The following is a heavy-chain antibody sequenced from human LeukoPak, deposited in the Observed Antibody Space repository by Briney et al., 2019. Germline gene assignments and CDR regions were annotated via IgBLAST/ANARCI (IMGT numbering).Heavy chain of an antibody. D-gene: IGHD6-6*01. CDR3: ARPSRSISTAGAFDI. Sequence: SETLSLTCTVSGGSISNYFWSWIRQPPGKGLEWIGYIYYTGSTSYNPSLKSRVTISVGTSKNQFSLKLSSVTAGDTAVYYCARPSRSISTAGAFDIWGQGTMVTVSS. V-gene: IGHV4-59*01. CDR2: IYYTGST. CDR1: GGSISNYF. J-gene: IGHJ3*02.